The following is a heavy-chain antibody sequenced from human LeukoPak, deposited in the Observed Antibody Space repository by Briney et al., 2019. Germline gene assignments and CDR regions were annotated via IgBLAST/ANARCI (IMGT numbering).Heavy chain of an antibody. CDR2: IYYSGST. Sequence: SQTLSLTCTVSGGSINSGGYYWSWIRQHPGKGLEWIGYIYYSGSTYYNPSLKSRVTISVDTSKNQFSLKLSSVTAADTAVYYCARGGDYSNFQPFDYWGQGTLVTVSS. V-gene: IGHV4-31*03. CDR1: GGSINSGGYY. D-gene: IGHD4-11*01. J-gene: IGHJ4*02. CDR3: ARGGDYSNFQPFDY.